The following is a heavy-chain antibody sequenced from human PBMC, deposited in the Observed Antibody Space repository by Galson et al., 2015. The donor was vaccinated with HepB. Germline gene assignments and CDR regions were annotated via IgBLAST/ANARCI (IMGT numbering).Heavy chain of an antibody. V-gene: IGHV3-21*01. J-gene: IGHJ3*02. CDR1: GFTFSSYS. CDR2: ISSNRSYI. Sequence: SLRLSCAASGFTFSSYSMNWVRQAPGKGLEWVSAISSNRSYIYYADSVKGRFTISRDNAKNSLYLQMNSLRAEDTAVYYCARDLGYYDNSGSDAFDIWGQGTMVTVSS. D-gene: IGHD3-22*01. CDR3: ARDLGYYDNSGSDAFDI.